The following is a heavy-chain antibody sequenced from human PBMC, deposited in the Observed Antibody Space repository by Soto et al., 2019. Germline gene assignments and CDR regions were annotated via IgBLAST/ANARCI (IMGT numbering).Heavy chain of an antibody. CDR1: GFTFSRYS. D-gene: IGHD4-17*01. J-gene: IGHJ4*02. Sequence: EVQLKESGGGLVQPGGSLRLSCAASGFTFSRYSMNWVRQAPGKGLEWVSFISSSGRTIYYAASVKGRFTISRDNATHSLYLQMTNLRHEDTAVYYCASARDYGANTPYFESWGPGTLVTVST. CDR2: ISSSGRTI. CDR3: ASARDYGANTPYFES. V-gene: IGHV3-48*02.